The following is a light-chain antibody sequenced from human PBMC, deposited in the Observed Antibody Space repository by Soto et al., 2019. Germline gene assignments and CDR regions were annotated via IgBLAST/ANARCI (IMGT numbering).Light chain of an antibody. CDR2: DAS. V-gene: IGKV3-20*01. Sequence: EFVLTQSRGRLSLSPGERATLSCRASQTVRNNYLAWYQQKPGQAPRLLIYDASSRATGIPDRFSGGGSGTDFTLTISRLEPEEFAVYYCQQFSSYPLTFGGGTKVDIK. J-gene: IGKJ4*01. CDR1: QTVRNNY. CDR3: QQFSSYPLT.